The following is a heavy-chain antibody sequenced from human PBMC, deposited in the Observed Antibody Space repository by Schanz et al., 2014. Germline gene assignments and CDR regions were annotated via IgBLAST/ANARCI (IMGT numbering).Heavy chain of an antibody. J-gene: IGHJ4*02. CDR1: GFTFSSYS. Sequence: VQLVDSGGGLVQPGGSLRLSCAASGFTFSSYSMNWVRQAPGKGLEWVSSISSRSSHIYYADSVKGRFTVSRDNAKNSVYLQMNGLRVEDTAVYYCARSRSGFYFDYWGQGTLVTVSS. D-gene: IGHD1-26*01. V-gene: IGHV3-48*04. CDR3: ARSRSGFYFDY. CDR2: ISSRSSHI.